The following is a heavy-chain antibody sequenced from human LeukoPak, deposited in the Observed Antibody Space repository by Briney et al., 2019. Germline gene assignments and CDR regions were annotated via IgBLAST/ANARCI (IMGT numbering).Heavy chain of an antibody. D-gene: IGHD6-19*01. J-gene: IGHJ4*02. CDR2: INHSGST. Sequence: PSETLSLTCAVYGGSFSGYYWSWIRQPPGKGLEWIGEINHSGSTNYNPSLKSRVTISVDTSKNQFSLKLSSVTAADTAVYYCARGGRGQWLVXXYFDYWGQGTLVTVSS. CDR1: GGSFSGYY. CDR3: ARGGRGQWLVXXYFDY. V-gene: IGHV4-34*01.